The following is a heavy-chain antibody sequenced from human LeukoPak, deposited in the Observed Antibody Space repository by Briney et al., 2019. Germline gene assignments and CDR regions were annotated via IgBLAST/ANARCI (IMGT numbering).Heavy chain of an antibody. D-gene: IGHD6-19*01. Sequence: GASVKVSCKASGYVFTDYYMHWVRQAPGQGLEWMGWINPKSGGTNYAQKFQGRVTMTRDTSINTGYMDLSDLRSDDTAVYFCARDLGEIAMAGMFSTQSHFDRWGQGTLVTVSS. CDR2: INPKSGGT. CDR1: GYVFTDYY. CDR3: ARDLGEIAMAGMFSTQSHFDR. J-gene: IGHJ4*02. V-gene: IGHV1-2*02.